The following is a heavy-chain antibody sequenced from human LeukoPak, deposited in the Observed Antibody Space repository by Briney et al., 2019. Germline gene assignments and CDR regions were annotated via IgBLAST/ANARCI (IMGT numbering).Heavy chain of an antibody. J-gene: IGHJ4*02. Sequence: PGGSLRLSCAASGLTVSSSYMSWVRQAPGKGLEWVSIIYNDGSTYYADSMNGRFTISRDNSKNTLSLQMNSLRAEDTAVYYCAKSPSGRSRISRFDYWGQGILVTVSS. CDR2: IYNDGST. D-gene: IGHD1-26*01. CDR3: AKSPSGRSRISRFDY. CDR1: GLTVSSSY. V-gene: IGHV3-53*05.